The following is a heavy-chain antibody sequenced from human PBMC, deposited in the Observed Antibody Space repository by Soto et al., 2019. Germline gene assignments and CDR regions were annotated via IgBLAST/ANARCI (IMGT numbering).Heavy chain of an antibody. CDR3: ARFVVVVAALDY. D-gene: IGHD2-15*01. Sequence: GGSLRLSCAASGFTFSSYAMHWVRQAPGKGLEYVSAISSNGGSTYYANSVKGRFTISRDNSKNTLYLQMGSLRAEDMAVYYCARFVVVVAALDYWGQGTLVTVSS. CDR2: ISSNGGST. V-gene: IGHV3-64*01. CDR1: GFTFSSYA. J-gene: IGHJ4*02.